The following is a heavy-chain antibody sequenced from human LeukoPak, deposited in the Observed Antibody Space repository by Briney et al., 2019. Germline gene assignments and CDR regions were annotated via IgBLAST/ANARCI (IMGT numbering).Heavy chain of an antibody. Sequence: ASVKVSCKASGGTFSSYAISWVRQAPGQGLEWMGRIIPILGIANYAQKLQGRVTITADKSTSTAYMELSSLRSEDTAVYYCARVPPYCGGDCFDYWGQGTLVTVSS. J-gene: IGHJ4*02. D-gene: IGHD2-21*01. CDR2: IIPILGIA. V-gene: IGHV1-69*04. CDR1: GGTFSSYA. CDR3: ARVPPYCGGDCFDY.